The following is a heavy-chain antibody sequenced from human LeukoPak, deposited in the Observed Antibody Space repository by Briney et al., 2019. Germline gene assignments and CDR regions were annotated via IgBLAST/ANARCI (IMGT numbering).Heavy chain of an antibody. D-gene: IGHD4-11*01. CDR3: ARVSNSQYYYYYYMDV. V-gene: IGHV1-69*05. CDR1: GGTFSSYA. CDR2: IIPIFGTA. J-gene: IGHJ6*03. Sequence: SVKVSCKASGGTFSSYAISWVRQAPGQGLEWMGGIIPIFGTANYAQKFQGRVTITTDESPSTAYMELSSLRSEDTAVYYCARVSNSQYYYYYYMDVWGKGTTVTVSS.